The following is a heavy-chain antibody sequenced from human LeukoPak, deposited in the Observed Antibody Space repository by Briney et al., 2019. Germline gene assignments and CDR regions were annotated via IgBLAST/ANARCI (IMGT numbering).Heavy chain of an antibody. CDR2: IKQDGSEK. Sequence: GGSLRLSCAASGFTFSSYWMSWVRQAPGKGLEWVANIKQDGSEKYYVDSVKGRFTISRDNAKNSLYLQMNSLRAEDTAVYYCARDRTIGLPDWFDPWGQGTLVTVSS. D-gene: IGHD4/OR15-4a*01. CDR1: GFTFSSYW. V-gene: IGHV3-7*03. J-gene: IGHJ5*02. CDR3: ARDRTIGLPDWFDP.